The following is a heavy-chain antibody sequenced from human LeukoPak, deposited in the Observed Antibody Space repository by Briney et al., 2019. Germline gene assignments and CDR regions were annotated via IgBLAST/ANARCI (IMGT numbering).Heavy chain of an antibody. CDR3: ARLRSGAY. Sequence: SETLSLTCTVSGYSISSGYYWGWIRQPPGQGLEWIGEINHSGSTNYNPSLKSRVTISVDTSKNQFSLKLSSVTAADTAVYYCARLRSGAYWGQGTLVTVSS. CDR1: GYSISSGYY. CDR2: INHSGST. V-gene: IGHV4-38-2*02. D-gene: IGHD3-10*01. J-gene: IGHJ4*02.